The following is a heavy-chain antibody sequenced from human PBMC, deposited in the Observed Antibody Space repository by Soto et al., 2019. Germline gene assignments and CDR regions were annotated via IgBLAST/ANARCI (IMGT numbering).Heavy chain of an antibody. J-gene: IGHJ4*02. V-gene: IGHV1-46*01. CDR3: AKVTHRGPIAVAGPLGS. Sequence: QVHLVQSGAEVKKPGASVNVSCQASGSITNHHMHWVRQAPGQGLEWMGIFNPSGLSTTYAQKFQGRVPSTRDTSTSTVYMELSSLTSEDTAVYFCAKVTHRGPIAVAGPLGSWGQGTLVIVSS. D-gene: IGHD6-19*01. CDR1: GSITNHH. CDR2: FNPSGLST.